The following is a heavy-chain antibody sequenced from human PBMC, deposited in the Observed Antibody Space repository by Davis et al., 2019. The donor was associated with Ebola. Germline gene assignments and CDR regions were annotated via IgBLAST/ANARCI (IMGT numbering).Heavy chain of an antibody. CDR1: GFTFDFYA. CDR2: TTGSGGST. D-gene: IGHD1-26*01. CDR3: AKAGRGSYYGHYDS. J-gene: IGHJ4*02. V-gene: IGHV3-23*01. Sequence: PGGSLRLSCAASGFTFDFYAMNWVRQAPGKGLEWVSVTTGSGGSTNYADSVKGRFSISRDNSKNKLYLQMNSLRAEDTAVYYCAKAGRGSYYGHYDSWGQGTLVTVSS.